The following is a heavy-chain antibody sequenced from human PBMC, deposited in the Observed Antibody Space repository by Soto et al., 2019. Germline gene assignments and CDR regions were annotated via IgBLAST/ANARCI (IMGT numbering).Heavy chain of an antibody. D-gene: IGHD1-26*01. CDR1: GYTFTNYH. J-gene: IGHJ4*02. V-gene: IGHV1-2*02. Sequence: QVQVVQSGAERTKPGASVKVSCTASGYTFTNYHIHWVRQAPGQGLEWLGWIDPNSGGTKYAQKFQGRVTVTRDTSISTAYLELNSLRSDETAVYYCARSSGSYSDFDFWGQGTLVTVSS. CDR3: ARSSGSYSDFDF. CDR2: IDPNSGGT.